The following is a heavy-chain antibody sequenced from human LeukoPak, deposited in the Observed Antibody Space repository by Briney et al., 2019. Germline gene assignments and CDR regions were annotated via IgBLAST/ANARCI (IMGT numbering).Heavy chain of an antibody. CDR2: MNPNSGNT. D-gene: IGHD2-15*01. CDR1: GYTFTSYD. Sequence: ASVKVSCKASGYTFTSYDINWGRQATGQGLEWMGWMNPNSGNTGYAQKFQGRVTMTRNTSISTAYMELSSLRSEDTAVYYCARAGGYCGRISCPYYFDYWGQGSLVAVSS. J-gene: IGHJ4*02. V-gene: IGHV1-8*01. CDR3: ARAGGYCGRISCPYYFDY.